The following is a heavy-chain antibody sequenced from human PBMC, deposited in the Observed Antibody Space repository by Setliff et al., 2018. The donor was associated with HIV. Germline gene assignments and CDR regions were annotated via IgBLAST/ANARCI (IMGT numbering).Heavy chain of an antibody. CDR3: AKDIGYYDSSVYFSPLNGFDI. D-gene: IGHD3-22*01. J-gene: IGHJ3*02. CDR1: GFTFGNYA. Sequence: ASVKVSCEASGFTFGNYAMSWVRQAPGKGLEWVAAMSGSGSTYYADSVKGRFTISRDNSKNTLYLQMSSLRADDTAVYYCAKDIGYYDSSVYFSPLNGFDIWGQGTMVTVS. CDR2: MSGSGST. V-gene: IGHV3-23*01.